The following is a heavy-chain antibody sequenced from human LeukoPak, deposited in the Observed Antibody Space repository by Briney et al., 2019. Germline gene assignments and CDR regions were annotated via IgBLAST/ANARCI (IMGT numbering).Heavy chain of an antibody. V-gene: IGHV4-39*01. CDR2: IYYSGST. J-gene: IGHJ4*02. Sequence: SGTLSLTCAVSGGSISSSSYYWGWIRQPPGKGLEWIGSIYYSGSTYYNPSLKSRVTISVDTSKNQFSLKLSSVTAADTAVYYCASPPNVGATDYFDYWGQGTLVTVSS. CDR1: GGSISSSSYY. D-gene: IGHD1-26*01. CDR3: ASPPNVGATDYFDY.